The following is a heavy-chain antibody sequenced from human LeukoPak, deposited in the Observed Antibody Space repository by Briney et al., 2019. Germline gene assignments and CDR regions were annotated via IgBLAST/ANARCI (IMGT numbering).Heavy chain of an antibody. Sequence: GGSLRLSCAASGFTFSSYAMSWVRQAPGKGLEWVSAISGSGGSIYYADSVKGRFTISRDNSKNTLYVQMNSLRAEDTAVYYCAKARDSSGLFDYWGQGTLGTVSS. CDR3: AKARDSSGLFDY. V-gene: IGHV3-23*01. CDR1: GFTFSSYA. D-gene: IGHD3-22*01. CDR2: ISGSGGSI. J-gene: IGHJ4*02.